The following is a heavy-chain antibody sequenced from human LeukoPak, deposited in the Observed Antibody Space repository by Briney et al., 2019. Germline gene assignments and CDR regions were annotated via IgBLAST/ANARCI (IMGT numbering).Heavy chain of an antibody. V-gene: IGHV3-30*18. CDR2: ISYDGSNK. Sequence: TGGSLRLSCAASGFTFSSYGMHWVRQAPGKGLEWVAVISYDGSNKYYADSVKGRFTISRDNSKNTLYLQMNGLRAEDTAVYYCAKRVVMGRFGEGYGMDVWGQGTTVTVSS. CDR1: GFTFSSYG. CDR3: AKRVVMGRFGEGYGMDV. D-gene: IGHD3-10*01. J-gene: IGHJ6*02.